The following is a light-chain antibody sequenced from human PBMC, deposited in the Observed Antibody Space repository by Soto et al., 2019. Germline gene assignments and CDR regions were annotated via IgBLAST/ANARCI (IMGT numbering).Light chain of an antibody. CDR1: QGISSY. V-gene: IGKV1-9*01. Sequence: QLTQSPSSLSASVGDRVTITCRASQGISSYLAWYQQKPGKAPKLLIYAASTLQSGVPSRFSGSGSGTEFTLTISSLQPDDFATYYCQQLNSYPRTFGQWTKLEIK. J-gene: IGKJ2*01. CDR2: AAS. CDR3: QQLNSYPRT.